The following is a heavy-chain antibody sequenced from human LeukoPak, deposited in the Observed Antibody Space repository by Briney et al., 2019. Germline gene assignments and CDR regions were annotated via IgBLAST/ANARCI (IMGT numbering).Heavy chain of an antibody. D-gene: IGHD6-13*01. Sequence: GGSLRLSCAASGFTFSSYGMHWVRQAPGKGLEWVAVIWYDGSNKYYADSVKGRFTISRDNSKNTLYLQMNSLRAEDTAVYYCARDLGGSSWFDYWGQGTLVTVSS. J-gene: IGHJ4*02. CDR2: IWYDGSNK. V-gene: IGHV3-33*01. CDR3: ARDLGGSSWFDY. CDR1: GFTFSSYG.